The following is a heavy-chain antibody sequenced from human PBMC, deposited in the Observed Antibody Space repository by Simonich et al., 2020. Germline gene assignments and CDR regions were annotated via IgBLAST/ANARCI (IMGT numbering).Heavy chain of an antibody. J-gene: IGHJ1*01. V-gene: IGHV4-34*01. CDR1: GGSFSGYY. CDR2: INHSGST. D-gene: IGHD6-13*01. CDR3: ARGLRVAAAGTAFQH. Sequence: QVQLQQWGAGLLKPSETLSLTCAVYGGSFSGYYWSWIRQPPGKGLAWSGEINHSGSTNYNPSLKSRVTISVDTSKNQFSLKLSSVTAADTAVYYCARGLRVAAAGTAFQHWGQGTLVTVSS.